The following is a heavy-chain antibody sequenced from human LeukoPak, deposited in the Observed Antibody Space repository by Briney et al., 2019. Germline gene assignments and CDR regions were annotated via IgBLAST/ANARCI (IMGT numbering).Heavy chain of an antibody. CDR1: GYTFTGYY. CDR2: INPNSGGT. D-gene: IGHD6-6*01. J-gene: IGHJ5*02. V-gene: IGHV1-2*06. Sequence: ASVKVSCKASGYTFTGYYMHWVRQAPGQGLEWMGRINPNSGGTNYAQKFQGRVTMTRDTPISTAYMELSKLRSDDAAVYYCARSGSIATNNWFDPWGQGTLVTVSS. CDR3: ARSGSIATNNWFDP.